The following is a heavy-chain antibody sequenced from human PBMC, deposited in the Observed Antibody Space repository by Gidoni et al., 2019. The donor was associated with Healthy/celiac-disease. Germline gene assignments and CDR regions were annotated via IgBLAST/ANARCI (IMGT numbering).Heavy chain of an antibody. CDR1: GGSISSGDYY. D-gene: IGHD1-26*01. Sequence: QVQLQESGPGLVKPSQTLSLTCPVSGGSISSGDYYWSWIRQPPGKGLAWIGYIYYSGSTYYNPSLKSRVTISVDTSKNQFSLKLSSVTAADTAVYYCAREGSDGWAFDIWGQGTMVTVSS. CDR2: IYYSGST. J-gene: IGHJ3*02. V-gene: IGHV4-30-4*01. CDR3: AREGSDGWAFDI.